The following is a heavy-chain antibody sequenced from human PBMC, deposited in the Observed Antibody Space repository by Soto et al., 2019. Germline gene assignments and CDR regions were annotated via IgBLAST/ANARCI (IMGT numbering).Heavy chain of an antibody. D-gene: IGHD3-3*01. Sequence: WGTLRLSCRASGYDFRTHSMNWVRQAPGQRLEWIAYVSLDSGTIQYADSVKGRFTISRDDVYNSLYLQMESLTVEATATSFWARLYYDYVWGRGTTGTVSS. CDR1: GYDFRTHS. CDR2: VSLDSGTI. V-gene: IGHV3-48*04. J-gene: IGHJ6*02. CDR3: ARLYYDYV.